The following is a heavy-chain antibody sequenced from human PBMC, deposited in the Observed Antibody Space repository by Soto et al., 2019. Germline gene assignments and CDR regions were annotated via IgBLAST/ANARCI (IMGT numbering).Heavy chain of an antibody. J-gene: IGHJ6*02. V-gene: IGHV1-3*01. CDR3: ATGLLSHGFHYYYYYGMDV. CDR1: GYTFTGYA. D-gene: IGHD3-10*01. CDR2: INAGNGNT. Sequence: GASVKFSCTASGYTFTGYAMHWVRQAPGQRREWMGWINAGNGNTKYSQKFQGRVTITWDTSASTAYMELSRLRSDDTAVYYCATGLLSHGFHYYYYYGMDVWGQGTSVTVSS.